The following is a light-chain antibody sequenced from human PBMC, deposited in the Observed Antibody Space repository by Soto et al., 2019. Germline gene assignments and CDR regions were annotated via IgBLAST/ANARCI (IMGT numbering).Light chain of an antibody. CDR2: GAS. V-gene: IGKV3-20*01. Sequence: EIVLTQSPGTLSLSPGERATLTCRASQSVRSSYLAWYQQQPGQAPRLLIHGASRRATGIPDRFSGSGSGTDFTLTINRVEPEDCAVYFCQQYGDLWTFCQGTKVEIK. CDR3: QQYGDLWT. J-gene: IGKJ1*01. CDR1: QSVRSSY.